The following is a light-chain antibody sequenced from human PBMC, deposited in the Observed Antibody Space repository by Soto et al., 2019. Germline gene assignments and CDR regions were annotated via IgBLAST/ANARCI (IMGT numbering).Light chain of an antibody. CDR2: DVS. Sequence: ALTQPRSVSGSPGQSVTISCTGTSSDVGGYNYVSWYQQHPGKAPKLMIYDVSKRPSGVPDRFSGSKSGNTASLTISGLQAEDEAGYYCCSYAGSYTSPYVFGTGTKVTVL. CDR1: SSDVGGYNY. V-gene: IGLV2-11*01. J-gene: IGLJ1*01. CDR3: CSYAGSYTSPYV.